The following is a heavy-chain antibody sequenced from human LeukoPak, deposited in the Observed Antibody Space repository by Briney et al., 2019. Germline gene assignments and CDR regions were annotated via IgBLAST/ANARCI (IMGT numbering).Heavy chain of an antibody. Sequence: SETLSLTCTVSGGSISSYYWSWIRQPPGKGLEWIGYIYYSGSTNYNPSLKSRVTISVDTSKNQFSLKLSSVTAADTAVYYCARARVGATLGYYCYMDVSGKGTTVTVSS. CDR1: GGSISSYY. V-gene: IGHV4-59*01. D-gene: IGHD1-26*01. J-gene: IGHJ6*03. CDR2: IYYSGST. CDR3: ARARVGATLGYYCYMDV.